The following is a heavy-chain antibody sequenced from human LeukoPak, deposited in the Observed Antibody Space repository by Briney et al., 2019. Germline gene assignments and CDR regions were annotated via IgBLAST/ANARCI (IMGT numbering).Heavy chain of an antibody. CDR2: ISGGGSGT. J-gene: IGHJ3*02. V-gene: IGHV3-23*01. CDR3: AKAVGSSGYFSRDAFDI. Sequence: SGGSLRLSCAASGFTFSSYAMSWVRQAPGKGLEWVAVISGGGSGTYYADSVRGRFTISRDNSKNTAYLQMNSLRAEDTAIYYCAKAVGSSGYFSRDAFDIWGQGTMVTVSS. CDR1: GFTFSSYA. D-gene: IGHD3-22*01.